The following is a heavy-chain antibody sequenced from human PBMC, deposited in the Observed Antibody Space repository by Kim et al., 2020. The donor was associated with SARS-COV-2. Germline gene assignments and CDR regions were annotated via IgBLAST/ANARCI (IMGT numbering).Heavy chain of an antibody. D-gene: IGHD1-26*01. Sequence: ASVKVSCKASGYTFTSYGISWVRQAPGQGLEWMGWISAYNGNTNYAQKLQGRVTMTTDTSTSTAYMELRSLRSDDTAVYYCAISSLSGSYYIIWGQGTLVTVSS. V-gene: IGHV1-18*01. CDR2: ISAYNGNT. CDR1: GYTFTSYG. J-gene: IGHJ4*02. CDR3: AISSLSGSYYII.